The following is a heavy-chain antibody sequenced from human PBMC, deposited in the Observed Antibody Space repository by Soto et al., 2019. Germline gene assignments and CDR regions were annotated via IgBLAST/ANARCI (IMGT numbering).Heavy chain of an antibody. CDR3: ARGYCSGGTCHTFTDY. CDR1: GGSISSGGYY. J-gene: IGHJ4*02. Sequence: QVQLQESGPGLVKPSQTLSLTCTVSGGSISSGGYYWNWIRQRPGKGLEWIGYIYYSGTYYNPSLKSRLTISVDTSKNLLSLKLTSVTAADTAVYYCARGYCSGGTCHTFTDYWGQGTLVTVSS. V-gene: IGHV4-31*03. CDR2: IYYSGT. D-gene: IGHD2-15*01.